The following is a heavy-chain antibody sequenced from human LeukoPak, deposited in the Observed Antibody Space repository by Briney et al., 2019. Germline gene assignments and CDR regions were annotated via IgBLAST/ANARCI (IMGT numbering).Heavy chain of an antibody. CDR1: GGSFSGYY. Sequence: PSETLSLTCAVYGGSFSGYYWSWIRQPPGKGLEWIGEINHSGSTNYNPSLTSRVTISVDTSKNQFSLRLSSVTAADTAVYYCARVLGAHGDYWGQGTLVTVSS. J-gene: IGHJ4*02. CDR2: INHSGST. CDR3: ARVLGAHGDY. D-gene: IGHD3-16*01. V-gene: IGHV4-34*01.